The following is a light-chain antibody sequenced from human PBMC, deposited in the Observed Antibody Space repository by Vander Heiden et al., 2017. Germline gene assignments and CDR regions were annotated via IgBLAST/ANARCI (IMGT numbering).Light chain of an antibody. CDR1: QSISSW. J-gene: IGKJ2*01. CDR2: KAS. Sequence: DIQITQSPSTLCASVGDRVTITCRASQSISSWLAWYQQKPGKAPKLLIYKASSLESGVPSRFSGSGSGTEFTLTISSLQPDDFATYYCQQYNSYPYTFGQGTKLEIK. CDR3: QQYNSYPYT. V-gene: IGKV1-5*03.